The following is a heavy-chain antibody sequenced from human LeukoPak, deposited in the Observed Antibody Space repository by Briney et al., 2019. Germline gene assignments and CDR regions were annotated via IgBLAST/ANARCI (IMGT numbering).Heavy chain of an antibody. CDR3: ARTAAGYSSGWYHWFDP. D-gene: IGHD6-19*01. CDR2: INPSGGST. Sequence: ASVKVSCKTSGYTFTDYFIYWVRQAPGQGLEWMGIINPSGGSTSYAQKFQGRVTMTRDTSTSTVYMELSSLRSEDTAVYYCARTAAGYSSGWYHWFDPWGQGTLVTVSS. CDR1: GYTFTDYF. V-gene: IGHV1-46*01. J-gene: IGHJ5*02.